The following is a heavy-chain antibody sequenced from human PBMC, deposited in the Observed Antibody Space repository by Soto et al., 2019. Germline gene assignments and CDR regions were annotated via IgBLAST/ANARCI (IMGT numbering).Heavy chain of an antibody. CDR1: GGTFSTYA. CDR3: ASGIQLWLRRINNGYSG. J-gene: IGHJ4*02. CDR2: IISMFGTA. V-gene: IGHV1-69*12. D-gene: IGHD5-18*01. Sequence: QVQLVQSGAEVKKPESSVKVSCKAPGGTFSTYAISWVRQAPGQGLVWMGGIISMFGTANYAQRFQDRVTITADESTNTVYMELTSLRSEDTAVYFCASGIQLWLRRINNGYSGWGQGTLVTVSS.